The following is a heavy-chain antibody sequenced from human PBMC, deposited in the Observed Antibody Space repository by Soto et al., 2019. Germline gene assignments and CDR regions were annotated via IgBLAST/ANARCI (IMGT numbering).Heavy chain of an antibody. CDR1: GASISSGY. Sequence: QVQLQESGPGLVKPSQTLSLTCTVSGASISSGYWSWIRQSPGKGLEWIGYIYYDGRTSYNPSLRSRIAISVDTSTNQCSPILNSVTAADAAVYHCARSGVADSPSYFWFYFDYWGPGSQVTVSS. CDR3: ARSGVADSPSYFWFYFDY. CDR2: IYYDGRT. V-gene: IGHV4-30-4*01. D-gene: IGHD6-19*01. J-gene: IGHJ4*02.